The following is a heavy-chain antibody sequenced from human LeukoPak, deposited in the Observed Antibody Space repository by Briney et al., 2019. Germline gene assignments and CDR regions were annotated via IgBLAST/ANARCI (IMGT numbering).Heavy chain of an antibody. D-gene: IGHD5-18*01. CDR3: ARGGVSGYGY. Sequence: SETLSLTCAVYGGSFSGYYWSWIRQPPGKGLEWIGEINHSGSTNYNPSLKSRVTISVDTSKNQFSLKLSSVTAADTAVYYCARGGVSGYGYWGQGTLVTVSS. CDR1: GGSFSGYY. J-gene: IGHJ4*02. V-gene: IGHV4-34*01. CDR2: INHSGST.